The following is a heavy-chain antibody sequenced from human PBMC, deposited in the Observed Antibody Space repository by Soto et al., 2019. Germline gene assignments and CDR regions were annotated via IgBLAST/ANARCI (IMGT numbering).Heavy chain of an antibody. V-gene: IGHV4-31*03. D-gene: IGHD5-12*01. CDR3: ARESGYSGYEGY. CDR1: GGSISSGGYY. Sequence: QVRLQESGPGLVKPSQTLSLTCTVSGGSISSGGYYWSWIRQHPGKGLEWIGYIYYSGSTYYNPSLKSRVTISLDTAKNQFSLKLSSVTAADTAVYYCARESGYSGYEGYWGQGTLVTVSS. CDR2: IYYSGST. J-gene: IGHJ4*02.